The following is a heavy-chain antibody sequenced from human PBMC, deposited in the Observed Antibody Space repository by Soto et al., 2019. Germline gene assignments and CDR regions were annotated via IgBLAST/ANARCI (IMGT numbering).Heavy chain of an antibody. CDR2: IRQDGSEK. V-gene: IGHV3-7*05. D-gene: IGHD6-19*01. Sequence: LRLSCAASGFTFSSYWMSWVRQAPGKGLEWVANIRQDGSEKYYMDSVKGRFTISRDNAKNSLYLQMNSLRAEDTAVYYCSRNKDSSGWYIDYWGQGTLVTVSS. CDR3: SRNKDSSGWYIDY. J-gene: IGHJ4*02. CDR1: GFTFSSYW.